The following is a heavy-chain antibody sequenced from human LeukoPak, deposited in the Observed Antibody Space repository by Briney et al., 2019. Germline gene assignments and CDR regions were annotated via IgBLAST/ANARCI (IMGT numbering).Heavy chain of an antibody. CDR1: GFTFSSYG. Sequence: GGSLRLSCAASGFTFSSYGMHWVRQAPGKGLEWVAVISYDGSNKYYADSVKGRFTISRDNSKNTLYLQMNSLRAEDTAVYYCAKDEGIPGRPRGLDYWGQGTLVTVSS. V-gene: IGHV3-30*18. CDR2: ISYDGSNK. D-gene: IGHD6-13*01. J-gene: IGHJ4*02. CDR3: AKDEGIPGRPRGLDY.